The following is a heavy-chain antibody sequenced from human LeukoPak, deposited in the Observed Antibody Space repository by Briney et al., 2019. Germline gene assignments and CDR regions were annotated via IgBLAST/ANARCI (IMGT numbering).Heavy chain of an antibody. D-gene: IGHD2-2*01. CDR3: AKDHCSSTSCPLL. Sequence: GGSLRLSCAASGFTFSSYAMSWVRQAPGKGLEWVSAISGSGGSTYYADSVKGRFTISRDNSKNTLYLQMNSLRAEGTAVYYCAKDHCSSTSCPLLWGQGTLVTVSS. CDR2: ISGSGGST. CDR1: GFTFSSYA. V-gene: IGHV3-23*01. J-gene: IGHJ4*02.